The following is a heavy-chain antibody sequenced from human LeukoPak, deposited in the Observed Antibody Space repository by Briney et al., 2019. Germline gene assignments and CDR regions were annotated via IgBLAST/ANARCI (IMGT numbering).Heavy chain of an antibody. CDR3: ARAPTPTIVVVPAAIYYGMDV. J-gene: IGHJ6*02. CDR1: GYTFTGYY. V-gene: IGHV1-2*02. Sequence: ASVKVSCKASGYTFTGYYMHRVRQAPGQGLEWMGWINPNSGGTNYAQKFQGRVTMTRDTSISTAYMELSRLRSDDTAVYYCARAPTPTIVVVPAAIYYGMDVWGQGTTVTVSS. D-gene: IGHD2-2*01. CDR2: INPNSGGT.